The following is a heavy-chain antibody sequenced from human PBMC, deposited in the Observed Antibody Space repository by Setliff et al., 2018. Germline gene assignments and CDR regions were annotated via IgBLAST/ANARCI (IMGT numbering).Heavy chain of an antibody. V-gene: IGHV4-30-4*02. CDR1: GDSLSGDNYF. D-gene: IGHD3-10*01. J-gene: IGHJ5*02. CDR2: IYYTGKT. Sequence: KASETLSLTCTVSGDSLSGDNYFWSWIRHLPGKGLQWLGHIYYTGKTYYNPSLKSRLEMSVDTSKREFALRLSSVTAADTAVYYCARTSTYVLGSGSYWDGWFDPWSQGTLVTVSS. CDR3: ARTSTYVLGSGSYWDGWFDP.